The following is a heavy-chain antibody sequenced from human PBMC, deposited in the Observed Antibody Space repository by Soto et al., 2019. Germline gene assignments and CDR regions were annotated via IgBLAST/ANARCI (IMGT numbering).Heavy chain of an antibody. J-gene: IGHJ6*02. D-gene: IGHD5-18*01. V-gene: IGHV4-39*01. CDR3: ACARYFGVDG. CDR2: PYYTGST. Sequence: PWETLTLTCSASGGSMNDVTHYWAWIRQPPGKGLEWIATPYYTGSTHYNSSLKSRATISVDTSQNQFSLELTSVTAADTAVYHCACARYFGVDGWGHGTTVSVSS. CDR1: GGSMNDVTHY.